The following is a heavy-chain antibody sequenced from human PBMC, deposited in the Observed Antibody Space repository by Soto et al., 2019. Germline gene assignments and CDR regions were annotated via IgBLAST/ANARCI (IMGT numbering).Heavy chain of an antibody. J-gene: IGHJ4*02. CDR3: ARLGSARSADY. V-gene: IGHV4-39*01. Sequence: QLQLQESGPGLVKPSETLSLTCTVSGGSISGSSYYWGWIRQPPGKGLEWIATIYYSGSTYYSPSLKSRVTISVDTSENEFSLKLNSVTAADSAGYGCARLGSARSADYWGQGTLVTVSS. CDR2: IYYSGST. D-gene: IGHD3-16*01. CDR1: GGSISGSSYY.